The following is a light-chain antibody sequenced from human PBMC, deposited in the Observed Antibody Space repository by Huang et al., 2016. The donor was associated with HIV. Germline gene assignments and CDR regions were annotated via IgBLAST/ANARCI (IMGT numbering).Light chain of an antibody. J-gene: IGKJ3*01. CDR3: QHYYTTPRT. CDR1: HDISDS. CDR2: AAS. Sequence: DIQMNQSPFSLSAAVGDRVTISCRASHDISDSLAWYQQKSGKAPNLLLSAASRLETGVPSRFSGSESGADYTLTISSLQPEDFATYYCQHYYTTPRTFGPGTKVDIK. V-gene: IGKV1-NL1*01.